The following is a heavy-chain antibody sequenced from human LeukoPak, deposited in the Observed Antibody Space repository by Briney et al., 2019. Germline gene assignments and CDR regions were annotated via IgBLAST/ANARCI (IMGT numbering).Heavy chain of an antibody. CDR2: IYTSGST. V-gene: IGHV4-61*02. CDR1: GGSISSGSYY. J-gene: IGHJ4*02. CDR3: ARAVAAAECLFDY. D-gene: IGHD6-13*01. Sequence: SETLSLTCTVSGGSISSGSYYWRWIRQPAGKGLEWIGRIYTSGSTNYNPSLQSRVTISVDTSKNQFSLKLSSVTAADTAVYYCARAVAAAECLFDYWGQGTLVTVSS.